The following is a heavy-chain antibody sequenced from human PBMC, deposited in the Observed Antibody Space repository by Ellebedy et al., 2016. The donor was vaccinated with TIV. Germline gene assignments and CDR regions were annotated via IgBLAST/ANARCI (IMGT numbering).Heavy chain of an antibody. V-gene: IGHV3-48*03. D-gene: IGHD1-26*01. CDR1: GFTFSSYE. J-gene: IGHJ6*02. CDR2: ISSSGSTI. Sequence: GESLKISCAASGFTFSSYEMNWVRQAPGKGLEWVSYISSSGSTIYYADSVKGRFTISRDNAKNSLYLQMNSLRAEDTAVYYCARATGVGATLYYYYYYGMDVWGQGTTVTVSS. CDR3: ARATGVGATLYYYYYYGMDV.